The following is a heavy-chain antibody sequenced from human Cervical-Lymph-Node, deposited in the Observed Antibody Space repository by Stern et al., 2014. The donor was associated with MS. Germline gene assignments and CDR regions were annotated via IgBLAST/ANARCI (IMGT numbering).Heavy chain of an antibody. Sequence: QITLKESGPTLVKPTQTLTLTCTFSGFSLSTSGVGVGWIRQPPGKALEWLAFIDWDDSKRYSPSLKTRLTITKDTSKNQVVLTMNNMDPVDTATFYCATHAPGVVPAALDYWGQGTLVTVS. CDR1: GFSLSTSGVG. D-gene: IGHD2-2*01. V-gene: IGHV2-5*02. J-gene: IGHJ4*02. CDR3: ATHAPGVVPAALDY. CDR2: IDWDDSK.